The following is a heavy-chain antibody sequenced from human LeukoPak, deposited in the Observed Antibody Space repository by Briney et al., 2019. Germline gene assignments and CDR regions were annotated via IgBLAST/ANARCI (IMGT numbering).Heavy chain of an antibody. CDR3: AHSISIFGVVIIVNWFDP. CDR1: GFSLSTSGVD. D-gene: IGHD3-3*01. J-gene: IGHJ5*02. Sequence: SGPALVNPTPTLTLTCTFSGFSLSTSGVDVGWIRQPPGKALEWLALIYWDDDKRYSPSLKSRLTITKDTSKNQVVLTMTNMDPVDTATYYCAHSISIFGVVIIVNWFDPWGQGTLVTVSS. V-gene: IGHV2-5*02. CDR2: IYWDDDK.